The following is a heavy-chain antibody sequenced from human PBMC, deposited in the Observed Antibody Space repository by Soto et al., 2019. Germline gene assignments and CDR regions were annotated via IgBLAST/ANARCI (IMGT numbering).Heavy chain of an antibody. V-gene: IGHV3-21*01. D-gene: IGHD3-22*01. CDR3: ARGAPYYYDSSGYSYSDY. CDR2: ISSSSFYI. J-gene: IGHJ4*02. Sequence: WGSLRLSCAASEFTFSSYTMTWVRQAPGKGLEWVSSISSSSFYIYYADSVKGRSTISRDNAKNSLSLQMNSLRAEDTAVYYCARGAPYYYDSSGYSYSDYWGQGTLVTVSS. CDR1: EFTFSSYT.